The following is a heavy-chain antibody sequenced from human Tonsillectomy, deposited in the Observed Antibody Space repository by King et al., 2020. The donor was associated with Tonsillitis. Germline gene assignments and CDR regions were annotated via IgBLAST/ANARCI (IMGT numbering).Heavy chain of an antibody. Sequence: VQLVESGGDLVQPGGSLRLSCEASGFTGSSYAMSWVRQAPGQGLEWVSAIRGGGDSPYSADSVKGRFTISRDTSKNPLYLQINGLRAEDTALYYCVENGVDLDIILEFWGQGTRVTVSS. J-gene: IGHJ4*02. V-gene: IGHV3-23*04. CDR2: IRGGGDSP. CDR1: GFTGSSYA. CDR3: VENGVDLDIILEF. D-gene: IGHD2-8*02.